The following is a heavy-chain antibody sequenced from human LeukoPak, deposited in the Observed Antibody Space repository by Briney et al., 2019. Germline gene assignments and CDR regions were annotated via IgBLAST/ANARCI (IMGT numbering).Heavy chain of an antibody. CDR1: GFXFTTYW. D-gene: IGHD2-8*01. V-gene: IGHV3-74*01. Sequence: GGSLRLSCAASGFXFTTYWMYWVRQAPGKGLVCISRINVDGSDTAYADSVKGRFTISRDNAKSTLYLQMNSLRAEDTAVYYCARSSHGPDSWGQGTLVTVSS. CDR2: INVDGSDT. J-gene: IGHJ4*02. CDR3: ARSSHGPDS.